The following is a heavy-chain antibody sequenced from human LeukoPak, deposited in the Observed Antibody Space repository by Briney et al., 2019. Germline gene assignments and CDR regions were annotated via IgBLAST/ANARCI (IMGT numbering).Heavy chain of an antibody. J-gene: IGHJ5*02. CDR2: IRRNADGGTI. Sequence: GRSLRLSRATSGVSFSDAWMNWVRQAPGKGLEWVGRIRRNADGGTIDYAAPGKGRFALSRDDSKNTLYLHRSSLQTEDTAVYYSAKDFYDTTWGQGTLVTVSS. CDR1: GVSFSDAW. CDR3: AKDFYDTT. D-gene: IGHD3-22*01. V-gene: IGHV3-15*07.